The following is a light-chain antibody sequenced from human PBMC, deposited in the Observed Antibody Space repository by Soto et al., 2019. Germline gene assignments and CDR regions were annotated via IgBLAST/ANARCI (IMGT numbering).Light chain of an antibody. CDR1: QSVSSTY. CDR3: QHYGSLVLT. Sequence: EIVLTQSPGTLSLSPGERATLSCRASQSVSSTYLAWYQQKPGQAPRLLIYGASSRATGIPDRFSGSVSGTDFTLTISSREPEDFSVYYCQHYGSLVLTFGGGTKVEIK. J-gene: IGKJ4*01. V-gene: IGKV3-20*01. CDR2: GAS.